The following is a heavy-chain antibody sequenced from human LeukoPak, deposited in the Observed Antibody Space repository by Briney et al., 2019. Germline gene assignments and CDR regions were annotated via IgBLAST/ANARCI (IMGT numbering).Heavy chain of an antibody. Sequence: TVKVSCKASGGTFSSYAISWVRQAPGQGLEWMGRIIPIFGTANYAQKFQGRVTITTDESTSTAYMELSSLRSEDTAVYYCAADEYSSSAFDYWGQGTLVTVSS. CDR3: AADEYSSSAFDY. CDR1: GGTFSSYA. V-gene: IGHV1-69*05. CDR2: IIPIFGTA. D-gene: IGHD6-6*01. J-gene: IGHJ4*02.